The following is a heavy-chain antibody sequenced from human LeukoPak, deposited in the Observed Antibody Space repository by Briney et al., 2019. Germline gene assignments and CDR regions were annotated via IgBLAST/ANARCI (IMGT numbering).Heavy chain of an antibody. CDR2: IYYSGST. V-gene: IGHV4-59*08. D-gene: IGHD2-2*01. J-gene: IGHJ6*02. CDR1: GGSISSYY. Sequence: SSETLSLTCTVSGGSISSYYWSWIRQPPGKGLEWIGYIYYSGSTNYNPSLKSRVTISVDTSKNQSSLKLSSVTAADTAVYYCARHNRDKRVPAAISGPYYYYGMDVWGQGTTVTVSS. CDR3: ARHNRDKRVPAAISGPYYYYGMDV.